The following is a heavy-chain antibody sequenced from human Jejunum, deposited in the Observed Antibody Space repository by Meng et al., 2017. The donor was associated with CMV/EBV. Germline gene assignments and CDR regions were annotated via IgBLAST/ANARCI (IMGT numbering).Heavy chain of an antibody. CDR2: INPDGSGK. Sequence: SCVASSFTFSNYWMNWVRQAPGKGLEWVANINPDGSGKYYVDSVKGRFTISRDNAKNTLYLQMNSLRAEDTAVYYCVRGGSTYYDYWGQGSLVTVSS. CDR1: SFTFSNYW. J-gene: IGHJ4*02. V-gene: IGHV3-7*01. D-gene: IGHD3-10*01. CDR3: VRGGSTYYDY.